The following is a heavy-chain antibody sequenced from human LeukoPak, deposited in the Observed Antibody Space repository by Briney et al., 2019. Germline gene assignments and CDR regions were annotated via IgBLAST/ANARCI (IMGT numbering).Heavy chain of an antibody. CDR2: ISGSGGST. CDR1: GFTFSSYA. J-gene: IGHJ4*02. V-gene: IGHV3-23*01. D-gene: IGHD3-3*01. CDR3: AKAISYYDFWSGVDY. Sequence: PGGSLRLSCAASGFTFSSYAMSWVRQAPGKGLEWVSAISGSGGSTYYADSVKGRFTISRDNSKNTLCLQMNSLRAEDTAVYYCAKAISYYDFWSGVDYWGQGTLVTVSS.